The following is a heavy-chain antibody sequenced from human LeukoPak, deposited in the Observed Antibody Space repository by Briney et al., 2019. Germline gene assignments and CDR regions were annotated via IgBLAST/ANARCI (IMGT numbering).Heavy chain of an antibody. CDR3: TIPASGYSYGVLDS. Sequence: GGSLRLSCAASAFTLSNVWMSWVRQAPGKGLXXXXXXXSKTDGGKTDYAAPVKGRFTISRDDSKNTLYLQMDSLKTEDTAVYYCTIPASGYSYGVLDSWGQGALVTVSS. J-gene: IGHJ4*02. CDR1: AFTLSNVW. CDR2: XXSKTDGGKT. V-gene: IGHV3-15*01. D-gene: IGHD5-18*01.